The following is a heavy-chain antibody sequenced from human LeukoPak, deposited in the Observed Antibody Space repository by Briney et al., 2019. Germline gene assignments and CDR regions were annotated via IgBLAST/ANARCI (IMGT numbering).Heavy chain of an antibody. CDR2: IYTSGST. Sequence: SETLSLTCTVSGGSISSGSYYWSWLRQPAGKGLEWIGRIYTSGSTNYNPSLKSRVTISVDTSKNQFSLKLSSVTAADTAVYYCARARAAAVGGFDPWGQGTLVTVSS. J-gene: IGHJ5*02. CDR1: GGSISSGSYY. V-gene: IGHV4-61*02. D-gene: IGHD6-13*01. CDR3: ARARAAAVGGFDP.